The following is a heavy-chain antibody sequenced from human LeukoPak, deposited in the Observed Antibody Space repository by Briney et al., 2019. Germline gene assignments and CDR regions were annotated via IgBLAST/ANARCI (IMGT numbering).Heavy chain of an antibody. CDR1: GGSVSSGSYY. CDR2: IYYSGST. D-gene: IGHD3-22*01. Sequence: PSETLSLTCTVSGGSVSSGSYYWSWIRQPPGKGLEWIGYIYYSGSTNYNPSLKSRVTISVDTSKNQFSLKLSSVTAADTAVYYCAREAPRGYYYYSSGYSWDYWGQGTLVTVSS. CDR3: AREAPRGYYYYSSGYSWDY. J-gene: IGHJ4*02. V-gene: IGHV4-61*01.